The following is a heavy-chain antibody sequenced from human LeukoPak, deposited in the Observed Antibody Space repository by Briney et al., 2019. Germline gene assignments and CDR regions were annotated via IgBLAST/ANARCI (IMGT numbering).Heavy chain of an antibody. CDR2: ISAYNGNT. Sequence: ASVKVSCKASGYTFTSYGISWVRQAPGQGLEWMGWISAYNGNTNYAQKLQGRVTMTTDTSTSTAYMELRSLRSDDTAVYYCARDLGYYGSGSSDYWGXXXLXTVSS. CDR3: ARDLGYYGSGSSDY. CDR1: GYTFTSYG. D-gene: IGHD3-10*01. J-gene: IGHJ4*01. V-gene: IGHV1-18*01.